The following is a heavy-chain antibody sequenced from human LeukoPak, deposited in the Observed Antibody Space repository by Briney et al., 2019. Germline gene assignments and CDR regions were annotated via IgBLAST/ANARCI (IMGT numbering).Heavy chain of an antibody. CDR1: GDSVSSNSAA. V-gene: IGHV6-1*01. J-gene: IGHJ3*02. D-gene: IGHD2-15*01. Sequence: SQTLPQTRAISGDSVSSNSAAWNWIRQSTSRGLEWLGRTYYRSKWYNDYAVSVKSRITINPDTSKNQFSLQLNSVTPEDTAVYYCARGYCSGGSCYLGAFDISGPGTMVTVSS. CDR2: TYYRSKWYN. CDR3: ARGYCSGGSCYLGAFDI.